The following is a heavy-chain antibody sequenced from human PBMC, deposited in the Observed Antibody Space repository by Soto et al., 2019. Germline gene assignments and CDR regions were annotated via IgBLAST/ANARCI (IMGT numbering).Heavy chain of an antibody. Sequence: PGGSPRLSCAASGFTFCDHYMYWVRQDPGKGLEWVGRTRNKANSYTTEYAAAVKGRFTISRDDSQNSLYLQMNSLKTEDTAVYYCTRGAGPTASRYYYGFDVWGQGTTVTVSS. CDR2: TRNKANSYTT. D-gene: IGHD1-26*01. V-gene: IGHV3-72*01. CDR3: TRGAGPTASRYYYGFDV. CDR1: GFTFCDHY. J-gene: IGHJ6*02.